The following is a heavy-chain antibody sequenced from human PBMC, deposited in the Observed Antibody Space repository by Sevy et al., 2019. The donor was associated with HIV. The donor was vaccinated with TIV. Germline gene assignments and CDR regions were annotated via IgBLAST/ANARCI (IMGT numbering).Heavy chain of an antibody. D-gene: IGHD3-22*01. Sequence: GGSLRLSCAASGFTFSSFDMHWVRQAPGKGLEWVAVIWNDRSNKHYADSVKGRFTISRDNSKNTLYLQMNSLRAEDTAVYYCASLPNNYYDTSGYSGKDAFDIWGQGTMVTVSS. CDR3: ASLPNNYYDTSGYSGKDAFDI. CDR1: GFTFSSFD. V-gene: IGHV3-33*01. CDR2: IWNDRSNK. J-gene: IGHJ3*02.